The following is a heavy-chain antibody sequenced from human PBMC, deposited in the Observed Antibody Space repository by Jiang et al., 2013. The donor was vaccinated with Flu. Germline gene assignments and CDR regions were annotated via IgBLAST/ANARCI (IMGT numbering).Heavy chain of an antibody. CDR3: ARGQLGT. J-gene: IGHJ5*02. D-gene: IGHD6-6*01. V-gene: IGHV3-49*05. CDR2: IRGKSLGGTT. CDR1: GFNVGDYV. Sequence: VQLVESGGGSVKPGRSLRLSCTGSGFNVGDYVMNWFRQTPGKGLEWVAFIRGKSLGGTTEYAASVKGRFTISRDDSKNIVYLQMNSLKIEDTATYFCARGQLGTWGQGTLVSVSS.